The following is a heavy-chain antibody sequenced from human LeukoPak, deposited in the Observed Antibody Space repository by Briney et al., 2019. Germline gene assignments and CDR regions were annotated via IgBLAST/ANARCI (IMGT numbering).Heavy chain of an antibody. D-gene: IGHD6-13*01. V-gene: IGHV3-21*01. CDR3: ASGPWYHYFGY. CDR1: GFTFSSYS. CDR2: ITSSSSYI. Sequence: GGSLRLSCAASGFTFSSYSMNWVRQAPGKGLEWVSSITSSSSYIYYADSVKGRFTISRDNAKNSLYLQMNSLRAEDTAVYYCASGPWYHYFGYWGQGTLVTVSS. J-gene: IGHJ4*02.